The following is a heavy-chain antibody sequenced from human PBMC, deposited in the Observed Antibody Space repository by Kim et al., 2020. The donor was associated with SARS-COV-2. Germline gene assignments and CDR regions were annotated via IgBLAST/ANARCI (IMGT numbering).Heavy chain of an antibody. V-gene: IGHV4-59*13. CDR3: ARAWYSKSWIYYGMDV. CDR1: GGSISSYY. J-gene: IGHJ6*02. CDR2: IYYSGST. Sequence: SETLSLTCTVSGGSISSYYWSWIRQPPGKGLEWIGYIYYSGSTNYNPSLKSRVTISVDTSKNQFSLKLSSVTAADTAVYYCARAWYSKSWIYYGMDVWGQGTTVTVSS. D-gene: IGHD6-13*01.